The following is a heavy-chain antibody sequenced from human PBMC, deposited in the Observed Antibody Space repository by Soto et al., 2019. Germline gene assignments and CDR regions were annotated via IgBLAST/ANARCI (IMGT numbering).Heavy chain of an antibody. CDR3: AKGALTGTTADAFDL. V-gene: IGHV3-23*01. J-gene: IGHJ3*01. CDR1: GFIFSGYA. CDR2: ISGSGVST. Sequence: EVQLLESGGGLVQPGGSLRLSCAAPGFIFSGYAMSWVRQAPGKGLEWVAGISGSGVSTNYAGSVKGRFTISRDNSRNTLFLQMNSLRAEDTAEYYCAKGALTGTTADAFDLWGQGTVVTVSS. D-gene: IGHD1-7*01.